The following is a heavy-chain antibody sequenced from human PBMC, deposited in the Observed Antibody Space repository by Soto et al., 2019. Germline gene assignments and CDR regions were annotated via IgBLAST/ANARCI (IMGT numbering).Heavy chain of an antibody. CDR2: MNADGSVA. Sequence: EVQLVESGGGLVQTGGSLRLSCAASGFMFTDYWMYWVRQAPGKGLEWVSHMNADGSVADYADSVRGRFSISRDNAKNTLYLQMTGLRAEDTAMYYCTRTYSNMFGEYFHHWGQGTLVTVSS. CDR1: GFMFTDYW. J-gene: IGHJ1*01. V-gene: IGHV3-74*01. D-gene: IGHD3-10*02. CDR3: TRTYSNMFGEYFHH.